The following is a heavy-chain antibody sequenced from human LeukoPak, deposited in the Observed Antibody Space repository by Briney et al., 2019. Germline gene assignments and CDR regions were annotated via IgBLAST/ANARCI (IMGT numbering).Heavy chain of an antibody. CDR2: IWFDGSNK. D-gene: IGHD6-13*01. J-gene: IGHJ4*02. Sequence: PGRSLRLSCAASGFTFSSNDMHWVRQAPGKGLEWVAVIWFDGSNKYYADSVKGRFTISRDNSKNTLYLQMNSLRAEDTAVYYCARDAVYSSSWQYYWGQGTLVTVSS. V-gene: IGHV3-33*01. CDR1: GFTFSSND. CDR3: ARDAVYSSSWQYY.